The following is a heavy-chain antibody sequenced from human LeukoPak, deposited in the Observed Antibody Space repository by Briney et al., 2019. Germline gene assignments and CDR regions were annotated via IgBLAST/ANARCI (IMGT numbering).Heavy chain of an antibody. CDR3: TRDPDNYYDSSGYYYGGVFDS. V-gene: IGHV3-30*04. Sequence: GGSLRLSCAASGFTFSRDAMHWVRQAPGKGLEWVAVISYDGKNYYYAESVKGRFTIARDNSKNTLYLQMNSLRVEDTAVYYCTRDPDNYYDSSGYYYGGVFDSWGQGTLVTVSS. J-gene: IGHJ4*02. CDR2: ISYDGKNY. D-gene: IGHD3-22*01. CDR1: GFTFSRDA.